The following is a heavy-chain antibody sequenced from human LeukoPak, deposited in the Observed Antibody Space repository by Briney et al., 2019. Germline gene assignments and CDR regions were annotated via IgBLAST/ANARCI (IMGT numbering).Heavy chain of an antibody. V-gene: IGHV3-30*02. J-gene: IGHJ4*02. Sequence: PGGSLRLSCAASGFTFSSYGMHWVRQAPGKGLEWVAFIRDDGSNKYYADSVKGRFTISRDNSKNTLYLQMNSLRAEDTAVYYCAKDQPYYYDSSGSAPYFDYWGQGTLVTVSS. CDR3: AKDQPYYYDSSGSAPYFDY. D-gene: IGHD3-22*01. CDR1: GFTFSSYG. CDR2: IRDDGSNK.